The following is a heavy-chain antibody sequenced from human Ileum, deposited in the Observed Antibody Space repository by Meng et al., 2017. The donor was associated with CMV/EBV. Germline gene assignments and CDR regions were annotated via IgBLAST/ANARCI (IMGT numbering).Heavy chain of an antibody. Sequence: ASAKVFCNAASYTFTSNGISWVRHAPAQGLEWMGWISAYNGNTNYAQKFQGRVVITRDTSISTAYMELRSLRSEDTAMYYCARDFGWGYFKPWGQGTLVTVSS. CDR1: SYTFTSNG. J-gene: IGHJ1*01. CDR2: ISAYNGNT. V-gene: IGHV1-18*01. D-gene: IGHD3-3*01. CDR3: ARDFGWGYFKP.